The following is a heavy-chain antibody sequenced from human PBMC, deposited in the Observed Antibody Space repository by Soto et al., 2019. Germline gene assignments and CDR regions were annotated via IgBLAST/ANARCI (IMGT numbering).Heavy chain of an antibody. D-gene: IGHD2-21*01. CDR3: ARDGFVDDGGGDGRHGLDV. V-gene: IGHV3-72*01. CDR2: TRNKANSYTT. J-gene: IGHJ6*01. Sequence: EVQLVESGGGLVQPGGSLRLSCAGSGFTFSDHYMDWVRQAPGKGLEWVGRTRNKANSYTTNYAASVKGRFTNSRDDSKTTRYLQMNSLNTGDTAVYYCARDGFVDDGGGDGRHGLDVWGQGTTVTVS. CDR1: GFTFSDHY.